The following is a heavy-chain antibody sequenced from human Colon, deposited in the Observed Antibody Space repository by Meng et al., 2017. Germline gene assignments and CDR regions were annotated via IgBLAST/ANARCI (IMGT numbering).Heavy chain of an antibody. J-gene: IGHJ4*02. CDR3: ARLVGNSWLPD. D-gene: IGHD6-13*01. V-gene: IGHV6-1*01. CDR2: TFYRAEWIS. Sequence: LVEPCQHPSPTFAISSDSVSRTDATLNWSGQSPSRGLEWLGRTFYRAEWISDYAVSLESRITINPDTSKNQFTLQLNSVPPEATAVYYCARLVGNSWLPDWGQGTLVTVSS. CDR1: SDSVSRTDAT.